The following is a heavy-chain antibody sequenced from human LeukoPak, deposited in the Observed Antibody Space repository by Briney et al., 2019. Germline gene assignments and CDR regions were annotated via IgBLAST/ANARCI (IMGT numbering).Heavy chain of an antibody. CDR2: IRSDGGNK. J-gene: IGHJ4*02. CDR1: GFTFSNYG. Sequence: LPGGSLRLSCAASGFTFSNYGMHWVRQAPGKGLEWVAFIRSDGGNKYYADSVKGRFTISRDNSKNTLYLQMNSLRPEDTALYYCAKKPGMVRGVIHYFDYWGQGTLVTVSS. V-gene: IGHV3-30*02. CDR3: AKKPGMVRGVIHYFDY. D-gene: IGHD3-10*01.